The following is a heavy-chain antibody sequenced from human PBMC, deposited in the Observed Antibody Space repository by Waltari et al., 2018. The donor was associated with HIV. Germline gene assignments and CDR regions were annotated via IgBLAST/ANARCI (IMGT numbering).Heavy chain of an antibody. J-gene: IGHJ3*02. V-gene: IGHV4-61*01. D-gene: IGHD3-9*01. CDR1: AGPVSSGTYY. CDR2: IYYSGRT. CDR3: ARSGGLRYRDAFDI. Sequence: QVQLHESGPGLVKPSESLSLTCTVSAGPVSSGTYYWNWIRQPPEKGLEWIGYIYYSGRTNYNPSLKSRVTISVDTSKNQFSLKLDSVTAADTAVYYCARSGGLRYRDAFDIWGQGTEVTVSS.